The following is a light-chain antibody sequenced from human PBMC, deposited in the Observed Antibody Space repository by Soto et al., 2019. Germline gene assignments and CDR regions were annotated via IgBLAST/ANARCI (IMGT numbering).Light chain of an antibody. J-gene: IGKJ1*01. V-gene: IGKV1-8*01. CDR2: AAS. Sequence: IHMTQSASTLSASVGYRVTITCGASQGISSYLAWYQQKPGKAPKLLIYAASTLQSGVPSRFRGSGSGTDFTLTISRLQSEDFETYYCQQYYSYPPTFGQGTKVDIK. CDR1: QGISSY. CDR3: QQYYSYPPT.